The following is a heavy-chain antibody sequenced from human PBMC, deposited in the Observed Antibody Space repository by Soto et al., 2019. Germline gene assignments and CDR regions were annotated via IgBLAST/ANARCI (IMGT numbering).Heavy chain of an antibody. CDR1: GFTFSTYA. Sequence: VQLLESGGGLVQPGGSLRLSCAASGFTFSTYAMSWVRQAPGKGLEWVSGMSGSGGSTYYADSVKGRFTISRDNSKNTLYLQMNSLRAEDTAVYYCMNLYSYGSGSYYKWGQGTLVTVSS. CDR3: MNLYSYGSGSYYK. J-gene: IGHJ4*02. D-gene: IGHD3-10*01. V-gene: IGHV3-23*01. CDR2: MSGSGGST.